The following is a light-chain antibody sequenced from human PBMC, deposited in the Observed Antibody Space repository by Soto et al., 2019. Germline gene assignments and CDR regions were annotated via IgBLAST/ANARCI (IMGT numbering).Light chain of an antibody. J-gene: IGLJ1*01. V-gene: IGLV2-23*01. Sequence: QSALTQPASVSGSPGQSITISCTGTSSDVGSYNLVSWYQQHPGKAPKLMIYEGSKRPSGVSNRFSGSKSGNTASLTISGLQAEDEDYYYCCSYAGSSTPYVFGTGTKVTFL. CDR2: EGS. CDR1: SSDVGSYNL. CDR3: CSYAGSSTPYV.